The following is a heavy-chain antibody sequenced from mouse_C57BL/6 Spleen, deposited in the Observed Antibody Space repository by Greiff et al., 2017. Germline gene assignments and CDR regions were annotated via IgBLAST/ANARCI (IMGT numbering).Heavy chain of an antibody. CDR2: IRLKSDNYAT. CDR1: GFTFSNYW. V-gene: IGHV6-3*01. CDR3: TDYYGSSHAMDY. J-gene: IGHJ4*01. Sequence: EVKLMESGGGLVQPGGSMKLSCVASGFTFSNYWMNWVRQSPEKGLEWVAQIRLKSDNYATHYAESVKGRFTISRDDSKSSVYLQMNNLRAEDTGIYYCTDYYGSSHAMDYWGQGTSVTVSS. D-gene: IGHD1-1*01.